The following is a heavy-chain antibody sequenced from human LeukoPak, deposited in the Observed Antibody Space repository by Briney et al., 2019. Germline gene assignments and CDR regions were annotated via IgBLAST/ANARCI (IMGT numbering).Heavy chain of an antibody. CDR3: AGHPLKD. CDR1: GFTFSTYW. CDR2: INSDGSNT. J-gene: IGHJ4*02. V-gene: IGHV3-74*01. Sequence: GGSLRLSCAASGFTFSTYWMHWVRQAPGKGLVWVSRINSDGSNTTYADSVKGRFTISRDNAKKTLYLQMNSLRADDTAVYYCAGHPLKDWGQGTLVTVSS.